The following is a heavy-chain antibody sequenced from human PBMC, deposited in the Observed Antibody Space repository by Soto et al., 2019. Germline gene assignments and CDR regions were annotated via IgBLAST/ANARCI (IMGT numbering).Heavy chain of an antibody. J-gene: IGHJ4*02. CDR2: INVGNGNT. CDR1: GYTSTNYA. Sequence: DSVKVSCKASGYTSTNYAVHWVRQAPGQGLQWIGWINVGNGNTKSSQKFQGRVTFSRDTSASTAYMEVSSLTSEDTAVYYCTSDNKGLADYWGQGTLVTVSS. V-gene: IGHV1-3*01. CDR3: TSDNKGLADY.